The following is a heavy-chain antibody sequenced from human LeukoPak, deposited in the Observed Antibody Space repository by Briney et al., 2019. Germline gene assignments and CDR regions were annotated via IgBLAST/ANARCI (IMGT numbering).Heavy chain of an antibody. Sequence: PGGSLRLSCAASGFTFSSYWMHWVRQAPGKGLVWVSRINSDGSSTSYADSVKGRFTISRDNAKNTLYLQMNSLRGEDTAVYYCARGTGYSVFDYWGQGTLVTVSS. J-gene: IGHJ4*02. CDR2: INSDGSST. D-gene: IGHD5-24*01. V-gene: IGHV3-74*01. CDR1: GFTFSSYW. CDR3: ARGTGYSVFDY.